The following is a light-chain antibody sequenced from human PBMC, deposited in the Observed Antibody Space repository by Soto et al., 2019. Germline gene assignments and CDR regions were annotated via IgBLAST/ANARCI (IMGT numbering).Light chain of an antibody. V-gene: IGKV1-13*02. CDR3: QEYNGYST. Sequence: AIQMTQSPSSLSASVGDRVTITCRASQGIRNDLGWYQQKPGKAPKLLIFDASSLEGGVPSRFSGSGSGTEFALTISSLQPDDSATYYCQEYNGYSTFGQGTKV. CDR2: DAS. CDR1: QGIRND. J-gene: IGKJ1*01.